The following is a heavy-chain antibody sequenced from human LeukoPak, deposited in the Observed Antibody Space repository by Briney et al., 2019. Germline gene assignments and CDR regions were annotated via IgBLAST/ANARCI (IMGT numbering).Heavy chain of an antibody. D-gene: IGHD1-26*01. V-gene: IGHV3-23*01. CDR3: ARDLRYSGSYYFDY. J-gene: IGHJ4*02. CDR2: ISGSGGRT. Sequence: GGSLRLSCAASGFTFSSYAMSWVRQAPGKGLEWVSTISGSGGRTYYADSVKGRFTISRDNSNNTLSLQMTSLRAGDTAVYYCARDLRYSGSYYFDYWGQGTLVTVSS. CDR1: GFTFSSYA.